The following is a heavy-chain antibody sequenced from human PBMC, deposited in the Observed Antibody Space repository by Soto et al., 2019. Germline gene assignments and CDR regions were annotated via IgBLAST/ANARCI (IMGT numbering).Heavy chain of an antibody. CDR1: GFTFSSYS. CDR3: ASYCSSTSCYDDY. D-gene: IGHD2-2*01. V-gene: IGHV3-48*01. CDR2: ISSSSSTI. Sequence: EVQLVESGGGLVQPGGSLRLSCAASGFTFSSYSMNWVRQAPGKGLEWVSYISSSSSTIYYADSVKGRFTISRDNAKNSLYLQMNGLRAADTAVYYWASYCSSTSCYDDYWGQGTLVTVSS. J-gene: IGHJ4*02.